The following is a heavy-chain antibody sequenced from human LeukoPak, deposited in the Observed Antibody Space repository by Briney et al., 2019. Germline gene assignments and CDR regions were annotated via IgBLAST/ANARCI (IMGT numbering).Heavy chain of an antibody. CDR1: GFTVSSDY. V-gene: IGHV3-66*01. Sequence: PGGSLRLSCTASGFTVSSDYMSWVRQAPGRGLEWVSVVYSGGKTYYADSVKGRFTISRDKSKNTLYLQMNSLRAEDTAVYYCAREPPGGGFDYWGQGTLVTVSS. D-gene: IGHD3-16*01. J-gene: IGHJ4*02. CDR3: AREPPGGGFDY. CDR2: VYSGGKT.